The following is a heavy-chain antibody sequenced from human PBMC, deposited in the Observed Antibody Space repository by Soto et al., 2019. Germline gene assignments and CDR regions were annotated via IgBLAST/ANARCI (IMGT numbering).Heavy chain of an antibody. CDR2: IYPGDSDT. D-gene: IGHD6-13*01. J-gene: IGHJ5*02. CDR1: GYSFTSYW. V-gene: IGHV5-51*01. Sequence: HGESLKISCQGSGYSFTSYWIGWVRQMPGKGLEWMGIIYPGDSDTRYSPSFQGQVTISADKSISTAYLQWSSLKASDTAMYYCASHEYIAAAGTDWFDPWGQGTLVTVSS. CDR3: ASHEYIAAAGTDWFDP.